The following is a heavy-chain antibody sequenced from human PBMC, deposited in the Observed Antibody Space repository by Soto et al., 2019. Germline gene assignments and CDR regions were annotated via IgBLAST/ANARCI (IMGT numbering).Heavy chain of an antibody. CDR2: ISYDGSNK. V-gene: IGHV3-30*18. D-gene: IGHD5-12*01. CDR3: AKDRWSRRSGYAYYYYGMDV. CDR1: GFTFSSYG. Sequence: PGGSLRLSCAASGFTFSSYGMHWVRQAPGKGLEWVAVISYDGSNKYYADSVKGRFTISRDNSKNTLYLQMNSLRAEDTAVYYCAKDRWSRRSGYAYYYYGMDVWGQGTMVTVSS. J-gene: IGHJ6*02.